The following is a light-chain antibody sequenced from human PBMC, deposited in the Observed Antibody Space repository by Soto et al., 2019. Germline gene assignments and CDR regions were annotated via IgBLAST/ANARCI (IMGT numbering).Light chain of an antibody. CDR2: KAS. CDR3: QDYNSWT. J-gene: IGKJ1*01. Sequence: IQMTQSPSTLSASVGDRVTITCRASHSISTWLSWYQQKPGKAPKVLIYKASNLQSGVSSRFSGSGSGTEFTLTISSLQPDDFATYYCQDYNSWTFGQGTKVDIK. V-gene: IGKV1-5*03. CDR1: HSISTW.